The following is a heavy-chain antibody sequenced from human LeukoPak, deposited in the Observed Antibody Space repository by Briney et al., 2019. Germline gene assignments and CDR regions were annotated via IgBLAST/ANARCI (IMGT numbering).Heavy chain of an antibody. D-gene: IGHD1-7*01. V-gene: IGHV1-8*01. J-gene: IGHJ3*02. CDR3: ASRWMYNWNYNDAFDI. Sequence: ASVKVSCKASGYTFTSYDINWVRQATGQGLEWMGWMSPNSGNTGYAQKFQGRVTMTRNTSISTAYMELSSLRSEDTAVYYCASRWMYNWNYNDAFDIWGQGTMVTVSS. CDR1: GYTFTSYD. CDR2: MSPNSGNT.